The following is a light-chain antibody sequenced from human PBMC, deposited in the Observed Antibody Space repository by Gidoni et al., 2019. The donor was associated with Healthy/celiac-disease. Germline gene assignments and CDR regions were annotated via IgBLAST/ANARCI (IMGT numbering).Light chain of an antibody. CDR1: QSVSSSY. V-gene: IGKV3-20*01. J-gene: IGKJ2*01. Sequence: EIVLTQSPSTLSLSPGERATLSCRASQSVSSSYLAWYQQKPGQAPRLLIYGASSRATGIPDRFSGSGSGTDFTLTISRLEPEDFAVYYCQQYGSSPSYTFXQXTKLEIK. CDR3: QQYGSSPSYT. CDR2: GAS.